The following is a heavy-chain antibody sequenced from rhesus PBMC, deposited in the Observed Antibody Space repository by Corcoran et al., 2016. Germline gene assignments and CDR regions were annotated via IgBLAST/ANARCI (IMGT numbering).Heavy chain of an antibody. J-gene: IGHJ4*01. CDR2: SKRKADGETA. V-gene: IGHV3-30*02. Sequence: VQLVDSGAGLFQPGGSLRLSCAASGFTFSNSLMSWVRQSPGKGLEWVARSKRKADGETADYAAAVKGRFTISREDSKNTLYLQMNSLKTEDTAVYYCTVLTGVFDYWGQGVLVTVSS. D-gene: IGHD3-22*01. CDR1: GFTFSNSL. CDR3: TVLTGVFDY.